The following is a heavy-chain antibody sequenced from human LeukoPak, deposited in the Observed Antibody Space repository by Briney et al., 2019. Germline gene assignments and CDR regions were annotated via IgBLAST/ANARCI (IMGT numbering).Heavy chain of an antibody. V-gene: IGHV4-39*07. CDR3: ARGLRVVLRFLEWLTLDP. D-gene: IGHD3-3*01. Sequence: PSETLSLTCTVSGGSISSSSYYWGWIRQPPGKGLEWIGEINHSGSTNYNPSLKSRVTISVDTSKNQFSLKLSSVTAADTAVYYCARGLRVVLRFLEWLTLDPWGQGTLVTVSS. J-gene: IGHJ5*02. CDR1: GGSISSSSYY. CDR2: INHSGST.